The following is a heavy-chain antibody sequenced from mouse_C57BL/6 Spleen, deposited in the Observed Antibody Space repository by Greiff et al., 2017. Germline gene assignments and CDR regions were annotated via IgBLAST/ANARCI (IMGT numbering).Heavy chain of an antibody. D-gene: IGHD2-4*01. CDR3: ARSDVYDSPDY. CDR1: GYTFTSYW. V-gene: IGHV1-52*01. J-gene: IGHJ2*01. Sequence: QVQLQQPGAELVRPGSSVKLSCKASGYTFTSYWMHWVKQRPIQGLEWIGNIDPSDSETHYNQKFKDKATLTVDKSSSTAYMQLSSLTSEDSAVYYCARSDVYDSPDYWGQGTTLTVSS. CDR2: IDPSDSET.